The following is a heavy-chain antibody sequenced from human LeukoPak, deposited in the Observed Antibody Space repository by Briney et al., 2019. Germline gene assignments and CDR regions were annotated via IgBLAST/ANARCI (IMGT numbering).Heavy chain of an antibody. D-gene: IGHD1-20*01. V-gene: IGHV3-23*01. CDR1: GFTFSNYA. CDR2: IVDSGGST. J-gene: IGHJ4*02. Sequence: PGGSLRLSCAASGFTFSNYAMTWVRQAPGKGLEWVAAIVDSGGSTYYADSVKGRFTISRDNSKNTLHLQMNYLRAEDTAVYYGVRGITAIDYWGQGTLVTVSS. CDR3: VRGITAIDY.